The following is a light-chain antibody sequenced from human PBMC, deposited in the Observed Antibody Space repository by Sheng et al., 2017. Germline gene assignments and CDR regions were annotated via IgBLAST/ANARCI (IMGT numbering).Light chain of an antibody. Sequence: AIRMTQSPSSFSASTGDRVTITCRASQGISSYLAWYQQKPGKAPKLLIYAASSLQSGVPSRFSGSGSGTDFTLTINSLQPEDFATYYCQQANSFPLTFGPGTKVDIK. CDR3: QQANSFPLT. CDR1: QGISSY. CDR2: AAS. J-gene: IGKJ3*01. V-gene: IGKV1-8*01.